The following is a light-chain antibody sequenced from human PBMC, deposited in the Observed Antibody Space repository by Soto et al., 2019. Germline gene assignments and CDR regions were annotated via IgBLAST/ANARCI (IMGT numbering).Light chain of an antibody. CDR2: GAS. CDR3: QQYGRSPPWT. Sequence: EIVLTQSPGTLSLSPGERATLSCRASQSLSSSYLAWYQQKSGQAPRLLFYGASNRAAGIPDRFSGSGSGTDFSLTISRLEPEDFAVYYCQQYGRSPPWTFGQGTKVDIK. J-gene: IGKJ1*01. V-gene: IGKV3-20*01. CDR1: QSLSSSY.